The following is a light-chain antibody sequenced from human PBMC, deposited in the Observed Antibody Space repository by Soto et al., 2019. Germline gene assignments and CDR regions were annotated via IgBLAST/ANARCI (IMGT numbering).Light chain of an antibody. CDR2: EVS. J-gene: IGLJ1*01. CDR3: SSYGSTSTRYV. CDR1: SSDVGGYPY. Sequence: QSALTQPASVSGCPGQSITISCTGTSSDVGGYPYVSWYQQHPGKAPKVIIYEVSHRPSGVSDRFSGSKSGNTASLTISGLQAEDAGDYFCSSYGSTSTRYVFGTGTKLTVL. V-gene: IGLV2-14*01.